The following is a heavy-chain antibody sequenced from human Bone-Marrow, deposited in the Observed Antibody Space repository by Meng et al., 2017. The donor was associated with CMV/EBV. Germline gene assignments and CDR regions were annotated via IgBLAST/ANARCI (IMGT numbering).Heavy chain of an antibody. CDR1: GYTFTGYY. Sequence: ASLKVSCKASGYTFTGYYMHWVRQAPGQGLEWMGWINPNSGGTNYAQKFQGRVTMTRDTSISTAYMELSRLRSDDTAVYYCARDSASWPSYYYYYYGMDVWGQGTTVTVSS. V-gene: IGHV1-2*02. CDR3: ARDSASWPSYYYYYYGMDV. CDR2: INPNSGGT. D-gene: IGHD2-2*01. J-gene: IGHJ6*02.